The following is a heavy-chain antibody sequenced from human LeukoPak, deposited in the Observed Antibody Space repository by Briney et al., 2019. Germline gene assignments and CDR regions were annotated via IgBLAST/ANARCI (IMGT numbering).Heavy chain of an antibody. CDR3: ARDAYTTPSTGLDP. J-gene: IGHJ5*02. CDR2: ITYDGSDI. CDR1: GFTLNKYW. D-gene: IGHD4-17*01. V-gene: IGHV3-74*01. Sequence: PAGSLRLSCAASGFTLNKYWMNWVRQAPGKGLVWVSRITYDGSDIAYADSVKGRFTVSRDDAKNTLFLQMTSLRVEDTAIYYCARDAYTTPSTGLDPWGQ.